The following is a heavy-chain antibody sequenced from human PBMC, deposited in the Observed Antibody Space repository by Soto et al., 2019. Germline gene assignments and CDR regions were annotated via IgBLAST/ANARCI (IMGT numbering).Heavy chain of an antibody. D-gene: IGHD5-18*01. CDR1: GGTFSSYT. Sequence: QVQLVQSGAEVKKPGSSVKVSCKASGGTFSSYTISWVRQAPGQGLEWMGRIIPILGIANYAQKLQGRVTITADKSTSTAYMELSSLRSEDTAVYYCASLNSYGVPIDYWGQGTLVTVSS. J-gene: IGHJ4*02. CDR2: IIPILGIA. CDR3: ASLNSYGVPIDY. V-gene: IGHV1-69*02.